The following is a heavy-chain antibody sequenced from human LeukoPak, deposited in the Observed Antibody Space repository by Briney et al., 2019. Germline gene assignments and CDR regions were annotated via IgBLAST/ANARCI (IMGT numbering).Heavy chain of an antibody. CDR2: INPNSGGT. V-gene: IGHV1-2*02. CDR3: AREKYRSNWEIDY. Sequence: ASVKVSCKASGYTFTGYYMHWVRQAPGQGLEWMGWINPNSGGTNYEQEFQGRVTMTRDTSISTGYMELSRLRSDDTAVYYCAREKYRSNWEIDYWGQGTLVTVSS. CDR1: GYTFTGYY. D-gene: IGHD6-13*01. J-gene: IGHJ4*02.